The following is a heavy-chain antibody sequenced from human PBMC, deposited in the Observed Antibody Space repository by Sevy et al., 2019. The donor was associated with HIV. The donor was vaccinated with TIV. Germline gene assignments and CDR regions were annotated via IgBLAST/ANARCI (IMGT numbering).Heavy chain of an antibody. CDR2: IRYDGSTK. V-gene: IGHV3-30*02. Sequence: GSLRLPCAASGFTFRSYGMHWVRQAPGKGLEWVAFIRYDGSTKYYADSVKGRFTISRDNSKNTLYLQMNSLRGDDTSLYYCAKGLGMVQGALLSDDIWGQGTMVTVSS. J-gene: IGHJ3*02. D-gene: IGHD3-10*01. CDR1: GFTFRSYG. CDR3: AKGLGMVQGALLSDDI.